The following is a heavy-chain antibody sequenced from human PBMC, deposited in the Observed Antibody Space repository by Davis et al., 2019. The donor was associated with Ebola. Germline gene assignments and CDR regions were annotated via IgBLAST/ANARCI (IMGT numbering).Heavy chain of an antibody. V-gene: IGHV3-21*01. J-gene: IGHJ3*02. D-gene: IGHD2-8*02. CDR3: VKTRSNWWNDALEI. CDR2: ISSSSNYI. CDR1: GFTFSSYY. Sequence: PGGSLRLSCAASGFTFSSYYMNWVRQAPGKGLEWVSSISSSSNYIYYADSMKGRFTISRDNAKNSLFLKMNSLRAEDTAVYYCVKTRSNWWNDALEIWGRGTMVIVSS.